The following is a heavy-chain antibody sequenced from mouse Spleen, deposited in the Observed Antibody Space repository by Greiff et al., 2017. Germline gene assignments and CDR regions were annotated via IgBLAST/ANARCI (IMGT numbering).Heavy chain of an antibody. CDR2: INPSTGYT. D-gene: IGHD2-1*01. CDR1: GYTFTSYW. J-gene: IGHJ4*01. Sequence: QVQLQQSGAELAKPGASVKMSCKASGYTFTSYWMHWVKQRPGQGLEWIGYINPSTGYTEYNQKFKDKATLTADKSSSTAYMQLSSLTSEDSAVYYCARKGNLYAMDYWGQGTSVTVSS. CDR3: ARKGNLYAMDY. V-gene: IGHV1-7*01.